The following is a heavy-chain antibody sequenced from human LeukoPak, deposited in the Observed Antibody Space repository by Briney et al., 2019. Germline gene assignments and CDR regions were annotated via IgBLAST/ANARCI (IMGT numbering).Heavy chain of an antibody. V-gene: IGHV4-39*07. CDR3: ARDSGTTGEVKFDP. Sequence: PSETLSLTCTVSSGSISTSNYYWGWVRQPPGKALEWIGNIFYSGSTYYSPSLKSRVTISLDTSRNQFSLNLISVTAADTAVYYCARDSGTTGEVKFDPWGQGTLVTVSS. CDR1: SGSISTSNYY. CDR2: IFYSGST. J-gene: IGHJ5*02. D-gene: IGHD3-10*01.